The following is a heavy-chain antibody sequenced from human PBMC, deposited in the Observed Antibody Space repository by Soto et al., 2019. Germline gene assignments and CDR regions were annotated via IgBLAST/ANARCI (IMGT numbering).Heavy chain of an antibody. CDR2: ISKSDYT. CDR3: AREDSIIIPAVSDF. J-gene: IGHJ4*02. Sequence: GGSLRLSCTVSGFAFNNYGINWVRQAPGKGLEWVSSISKSDYTYYSDSVKVRFAISRDNAKSSVSLQMNTLRVEDTAVYYCAREDSIIIPAVSDFWGQGTLVTVS. D-gene: IGHD2-2*01. CDR1: GFAFNNYG. V-gene: IGHV3-21*01.